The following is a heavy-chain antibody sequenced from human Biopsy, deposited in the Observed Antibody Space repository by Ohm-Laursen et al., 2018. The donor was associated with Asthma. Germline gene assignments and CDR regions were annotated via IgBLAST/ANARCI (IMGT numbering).Heavy chain of an antibody. V-gene: IGHV4-61*08. J-gene: IGHJ2*01. CDR2: ISYSGST. CDR1: GGSVSSGGYY. CDR3: ARVPTTLRYFDL. Sequence: GTLSLTCIVSGGSVSSGGYYWSWIRQPPGKGLAWVSYISYSGSTDYNPSLKSRLTISMDPSKNQFSLKLSSVTAADTAVYYCARVPTTLRYFDLWGRGTLVTVSS. D-gene: IGHD2-15*01.